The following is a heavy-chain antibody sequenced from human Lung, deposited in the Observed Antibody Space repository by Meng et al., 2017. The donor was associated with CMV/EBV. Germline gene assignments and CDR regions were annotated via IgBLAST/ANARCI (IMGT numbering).Heavy chain of an antibody. CDR2: IIPIFGTA. CDR3: ARTPGDCSSTSCLGGYYYGMDV. Sequence: SVXVSXKASGGTFSSYAISWVRQAPGQGLEWMGGIIPIFGTANYAQKFQGRVTITTDESTSTAYMELSSLRSEDTAVYYCARTPGDCSSTSCLGGYYYGMDVWGQGPTVTVSS. D-gene: IGHD2-2*01. CDR1: GGTFSSYA. J-gene: IGHJ6*02. V-gene: IGHV1-69*05.